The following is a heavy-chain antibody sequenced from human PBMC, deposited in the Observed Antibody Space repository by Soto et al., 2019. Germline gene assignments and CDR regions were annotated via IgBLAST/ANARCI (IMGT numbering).Heavy chain of an antibody. CDR2: IIPIFGTA. CDR3: ARDWDGGDGYNHAFDI. D-gene: IGHD2-21*01. V-gene: IGHV1-69*01. CDR1: GGTFSSYA. J-gene: IGHJ3*02. Sequence: QVQLVQSGAEVKKPGSSVKVSCKASGGTFSSYAISWVRQAPGQGLEWMGGIIPIFGTANYAQKFQGRVTITADESTSTAYMELSSLRSEDTAVYYCARDWDGGDGYNHAFDIWGQGPMVTVSS.